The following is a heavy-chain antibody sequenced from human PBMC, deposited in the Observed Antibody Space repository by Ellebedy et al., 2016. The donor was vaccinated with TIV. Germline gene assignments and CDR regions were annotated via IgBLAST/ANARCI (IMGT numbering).Heavy chain of an antibody. CDR1: GGSIGSGSYY. D-gene: IGHD3-22*01. Sequence: SETLSLTXTVSGGSIGSGSYYWGWIRQPPGKGLEWIGSSYYSGSTYYNPSLKSRVTISIDTSKNQFSLKLSSVTAADTAVYYCARDDYYDSSGYYHGLDYWGQGTQVTVSS. CDR2: SYYSGST. CDR3: ARDDYYDSSGYYHGLDY. J-gene: IGHJ4*02. V-gene: IGHV4-39*07.